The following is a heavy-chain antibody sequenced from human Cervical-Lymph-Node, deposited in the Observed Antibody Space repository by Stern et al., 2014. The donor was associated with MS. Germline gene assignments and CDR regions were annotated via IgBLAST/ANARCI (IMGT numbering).Heavy chain of an antibody. CDR3: ARGNWNYEGMGY. Sequence: QVQLVQSGGGVVQPGRSLRLSCAASGFTFSNYGMHWVRQAPGKGLEWLAVIWYEGSKKYYADSVKGRFTISRDNSKNTLFLQMSSLTAEDTALYYCARGNWNYEGMGYWGQGTLVTVSS. D-gene: IGHD1-7*01. CDR2: IWYEGSKK. J-gene: IGHJ4*02. V-gene: IGHV3-33*01. CDR1: GFTFSNYG.